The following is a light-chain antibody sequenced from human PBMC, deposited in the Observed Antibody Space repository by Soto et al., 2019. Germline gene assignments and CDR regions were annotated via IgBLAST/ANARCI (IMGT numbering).Light chain of an antibody. Sequence: DIQMTQSPSTLSASVGDRVTITCRASQSVSRWLAGYQQKPGKAPKLLIYMATRLESGVPSRFSGSGAGTEFTLTISSLQPDDFATYYCQQYDNYSTFGGGTKVEIK. J-gene: IGKJ4*01. CDR3: QQYDNYST. V-gene: IGKV1-5*03. CDR2: MAT. CDR1: QSVSRW.